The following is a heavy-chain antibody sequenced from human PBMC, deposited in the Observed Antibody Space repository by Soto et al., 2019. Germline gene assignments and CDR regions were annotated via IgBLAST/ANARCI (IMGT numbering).Heavy chain of an antibody. J-gene: IGHJ4*02. Sequence: GGSLRLSCSASGFSFSDYYMTWVRQAPGKGLEWISYISGSGTNIYYAESVEGRFTISRDNARNSVHLQMNDLRGGDTARYFCAKMSCTESYDPVFFWGQGTLVTVSS. CDR3: AKMSCTESYDPVFF. D-gene: IGHD5-12*01. V-gene: IGHV3-11*01. CDR1: GFSFSDYY. CDR2: ISGSGTNI.